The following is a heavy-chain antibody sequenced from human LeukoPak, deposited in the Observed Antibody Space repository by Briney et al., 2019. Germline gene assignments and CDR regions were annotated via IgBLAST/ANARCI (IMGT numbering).Heavy chain of an antibody. CDR1: GGSISSYY. J-gene: IGHJ3*02. V-gene: IGHV4-4*07. CDR2: IYTSGST. Sequence: SETLSLTCTVSGGSISSYYWNWIRQPAGKGLEWIGRIYTSGSTNYNPSLKSRVTMSVNTSKNQFSLRLSSVTAADTAVYYCAREAMVRGDPGAFDIWGQGTMVTVSS. CDR3: AREAMVRGDPGAFDI. D-gene: IGHD3-10*01.